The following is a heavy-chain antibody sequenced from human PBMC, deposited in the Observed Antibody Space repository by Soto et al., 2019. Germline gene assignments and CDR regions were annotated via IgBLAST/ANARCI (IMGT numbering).Heavy chain of an antibody. CDR2: VSLTGDRT. J-gene: IGHJ5*01. CDR3: ARGGGYCTPTSCAIDS. D-gene: IGHD2-8*01. Sequence: EVQLLESGGGLVQPGGSLRLSCVASRFSFSSYEMSWVRQAAGKGLEWVSRVSLTGDRTNYAGSVKGRFTVSRDNFKNTLYLEMDSLRPEDTAIYYCARGGGYCTPTSCAIDSWGLGTPVTVSS. V-gene: IGHV3-23*01. CDR1: RFSFSSYE.